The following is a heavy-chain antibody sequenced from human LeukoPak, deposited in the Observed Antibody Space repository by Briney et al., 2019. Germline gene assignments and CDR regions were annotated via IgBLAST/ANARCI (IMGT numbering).Heavy chain of an antibody. D-gene: IGHD6-19*01. V-gene: IGHV3-23*01. CDR2: ISVSGGNT. J-gene: IGHJ5*02. CDR1: GFTFSNYA. Sequence: PGGSLGLSCAASGFTFSNYAMSWVRQAPGKGLEWVSSISVSGGNTYYADSVKGRFTISRDNSKNTLYLQMNSLTAEDTAVYYCATKQWLVRGWFDPWGQGTLVTVSS. CDR3: ATKQWLVRGWFDP.